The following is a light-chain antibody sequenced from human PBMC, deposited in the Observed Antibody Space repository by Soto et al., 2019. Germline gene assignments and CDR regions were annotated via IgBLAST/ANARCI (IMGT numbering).Light chain of an antibody. V-gene: IGLV2-14*01. CDR1: SSDVGGYNY. Sequence: QSALTQPASVSGSPGQSITISCTGTSSDVGGYNYVSWYQQHPGKAPKLMIYEVSNRPSGVSNRFSGSKSGNTASLTIYGLQAEDEADYSCSSYTSSSIPYVFGTGTKLTVL. CDR3: SSYTSSSIPYV. J-gene: IGLJ1*01. CDR2: EVS.